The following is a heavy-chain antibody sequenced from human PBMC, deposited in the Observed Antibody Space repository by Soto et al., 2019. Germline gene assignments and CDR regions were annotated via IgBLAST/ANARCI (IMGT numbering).Heavy chain of an antibody. J-gene: IGHJ4*02. CDR2: IYYSGST. CDR3: ARAGLLWFGEEYYFDY. V-gene: IGHV4-59*01. Sequence: QVQLQESGPGLVKPSETLSLTCTVSGGSISSYYWSWIRQPPGKGLEWIGYIYYSGSTNYNPSLTSRVTISVDTSKNQFSLKLSSVTAADTAVYYCARAGLLWFGEEYYFDYWGQGTLVTVSS. D-gene: IGHD3-10*01. CDR1: GGSISSYY.